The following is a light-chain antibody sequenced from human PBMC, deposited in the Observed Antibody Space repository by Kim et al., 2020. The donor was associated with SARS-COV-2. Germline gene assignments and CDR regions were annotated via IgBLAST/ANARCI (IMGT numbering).Light chain of an antibody. V-gene: IGLV2-14*03. Sequence: SITSSSTGTSSDVGGYNYVSWYQQHPGKAPKLMIYDVNNRPSGVSNRFSGSKSGNTASLTISGLQAEDEADYYCSSYTSSSTNYVFGTGTKVTVL. CDR1: SSDVGGYNY. CDR2: DVN. CDR3: SSYTSSSTNYV. J-gene: IGLJ1*01.